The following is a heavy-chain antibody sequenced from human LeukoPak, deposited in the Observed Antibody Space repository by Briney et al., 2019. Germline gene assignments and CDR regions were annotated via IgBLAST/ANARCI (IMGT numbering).Heavy chain of an antibody. D-gene: IGHD3-22*01. Sequence: ASVKVSCKASGYTFTSYGISWVRQAPGQGLEWMGWISAYNGNTNYAQKLQGRVTMTTDTSASTAYMELRSLRSDDTAVYYCARDQTPYYYDSSGYYYEVDYWGQGTLVTVSS. J-gene: IGHJ4*02. V-gene: IGHV1-18*01. CDR2: ISAYNGNT. CDR1: GYTFTSYG. CDR3: ARDQTPYYYDSSGYYYEVDY.